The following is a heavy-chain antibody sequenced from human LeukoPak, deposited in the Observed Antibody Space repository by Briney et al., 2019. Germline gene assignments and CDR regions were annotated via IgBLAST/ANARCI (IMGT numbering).Heavy chain of an antibody. CDR2: INPNSGGT. V-gene: IGHV1-2*02. D-gene: IGHD2-2*01. CDR3: ARVVNYYYGMDV. CDR1: GYTFTGYY. Sequence: ASVKVSCMASGYTFTGYYMHWARQAPGQGLEWMGWINPNSGGTNYAQKFQGRVTMTRDTSISTAYMELSRLRSDDTAVYYCARVVNYYYGMDVWGQGTAVTVSS. J-gene: IGHJ6*02.